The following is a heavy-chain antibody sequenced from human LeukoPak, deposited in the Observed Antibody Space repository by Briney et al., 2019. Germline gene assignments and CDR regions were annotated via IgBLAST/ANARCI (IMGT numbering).Heavy chain of an antibody. CDR3: ARGGRYYGDPKHFDY. V-gene: IGHV3-21*04. CDR1: GFTFSSYS. CDR2: ISSSSSYI. Sequence: PGGSLRLSCAASGFTFSSYSMNWVRQAPGKGLEWVSSISSSSSYIYYADSVKGRFTISRDNAKNSLYLQMNSLRAEDTAVYYCARGGRYYGDPKHFDYWGQGTLVTVSS. D-gene: IGHD4-17*01. J-gene: IGHJ4*02.